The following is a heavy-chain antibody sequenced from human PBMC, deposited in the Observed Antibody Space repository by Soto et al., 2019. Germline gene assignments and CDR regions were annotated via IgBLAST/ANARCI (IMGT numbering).Heavy chain of an antibody. J-gene: IGHJ6*02. V-gene: IGHV3-33*01. CDR1: GFTFSSYG. CDR2: IWYDGSNK. CDR3: ARDYYYGWGSYEDEQHYYYYYGMDV. Sequence: LRLSCAASGFTFSSYGMHWVRQAPGKGLEWVAVIWYDGSNKYYADSVKGRFTISRDNSKNTLYLQMNSLRAEDTAVYYCARDYYYGWGSYEDEQHYYYYYGMDVWGQGTTVTVSS. D-gene: IGHD3-10*01.